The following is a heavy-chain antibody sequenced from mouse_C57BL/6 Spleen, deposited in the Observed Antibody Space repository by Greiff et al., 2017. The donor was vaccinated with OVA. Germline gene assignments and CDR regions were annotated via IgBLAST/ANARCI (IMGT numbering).Heavy chain of an antibody. J-gene: IGHJ3*01. D-gene: IGHD2-3*01. V-gene: IGHV1-15*01. CDR1: GYTFTDYE. CDR3: TILDGYPFAY. Sequence: VQLQQSGAELVRPGASVTLSCKASGYTFTDYEMHWVKQTPVHGLEWIGAIDPETGGTAYNQKFKGKAILTADKSSSTAYMELRSLTSEDSAVYYCTILDGYPFAYWGQGTLVTVSA. CDR2: IDPETGGT.